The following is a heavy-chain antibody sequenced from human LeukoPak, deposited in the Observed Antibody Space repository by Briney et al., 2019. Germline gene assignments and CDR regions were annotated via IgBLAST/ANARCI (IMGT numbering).Heavy chain of an antibody. CDR1: GFTFSIYT. D-gene: IGHD4-11*01. CDR2: ISSNSYI. V-gene: IGHV3-21*04. Sequence: GGSLRLSCAASGFTFSIYTMNWVRQAPGKGLEWVSSISSNSYIYYADSVKGRFTISRDNSRTTLYLLMNSLRAEDTAVYYCAKDAAANVDYPYYFDYWGQGALVTVSS. CDR3: AKDAAANVDYPYYFDY. J-gene: IGHJ4*02.